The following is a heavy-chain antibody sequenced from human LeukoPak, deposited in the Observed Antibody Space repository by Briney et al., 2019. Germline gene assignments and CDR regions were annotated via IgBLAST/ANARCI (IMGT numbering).Heavy chain of an antibody. J-gene: IGHJ6*03. CDR3: ARSVDYGGYYYMDV. CDR2: ISSSSSTI. V-gene: IGHV3-48*01. CDR1: GFTFSSYS. D-gene: IGHD4-23*01. Sequence: GGSLRLSCAASGFTFSSYSMNWVRQAPGKGLEWVSYISSSSSTIYYADSVKGRFTISRDNAKNSLYLRMNSLRAEDTAVYYCARSVDYGGYYYMDVWGKGTTVTVSS.